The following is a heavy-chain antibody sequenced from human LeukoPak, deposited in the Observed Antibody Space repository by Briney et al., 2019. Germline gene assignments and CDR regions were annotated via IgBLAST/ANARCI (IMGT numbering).Heavy chain of an antibody. Sequence: ASVKVSCKASGYTFTSYGISWVRQAPGQGLEWMGWISAYNGNTNYAQKLQGRVTMTTDTSTSTAYMELRSLRSDDTAVYYRARDLIGDGYNYYYYWGQGTLVTVSS. CDR3: ARDLIGDGYNYYYY. CDR2: ISAYNGNT. CDR1: GYTFTSYG. J-gene: IGHJ4*02. D-gene: IGHD5-24*01. V-gene: IGHV1-18*01.